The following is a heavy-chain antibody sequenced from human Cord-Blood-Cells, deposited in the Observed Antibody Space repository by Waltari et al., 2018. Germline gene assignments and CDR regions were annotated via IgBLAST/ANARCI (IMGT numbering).Heavy chain of an antibody. CDR1: GYTLTELS. CDR3: ATPYSGSYYYYYGMDV. D-gene: IGHD1-26*01. J-gene: IGHJ6*02. CDR2: FDPEDGET. V-gene: IGHV1-24*01. Sequence: QVQLVQSGAEVKKPGASVKVSCKVSGYTLTELSMHWVRQAPGKGLEWRGGFDPEDGETIDAQKFQGRVTMTEDTSTDTAYMELSSLRSEDTAVYYCATPYSGSYYYYYGMDVWGQGTTVTVSS.